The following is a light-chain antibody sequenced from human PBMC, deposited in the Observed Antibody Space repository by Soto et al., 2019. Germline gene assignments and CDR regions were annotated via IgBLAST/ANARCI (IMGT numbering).Light chain of an antibody. Sequence: QSVLTQPPSVSGAPGQRVTISCTGSSSNIGAGYDVQWYQQFPGTAPKLLIYANSNRPSGVPDRFSGSKSGTSGSLAITGLQAEDEADYYCQSYDSSLSGAVFGGGTKVTVL. CDR1: SSNIGAGYD. V-gene: IGLV1-40*01. J-gene: IGLJ2*01. CDR2: ANS. CDR3: QSYDSSLSGAV.